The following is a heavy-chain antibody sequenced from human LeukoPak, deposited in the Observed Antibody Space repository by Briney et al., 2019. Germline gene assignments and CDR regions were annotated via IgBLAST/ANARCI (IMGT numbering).Heavy chain of an antibody. CDR2: IRYDGSNK. V-gene: IGHV3-30*02. CDR1: GFTFSSYG. CDR3: ESGSYPTTDRFDY. D-gene: IGHD1-26*01. Sequence: GGFLRLSCAASGFTFSSYGMHWVRQAPGKGLEWVAFIRYDGSNKYYADSVKGRFTISRDNSKNTLYLQMNSLRAEDTAVYYCESGSYPTTDRFDYWGQGTLVTVSS. J-gene: IGHJ4*02.